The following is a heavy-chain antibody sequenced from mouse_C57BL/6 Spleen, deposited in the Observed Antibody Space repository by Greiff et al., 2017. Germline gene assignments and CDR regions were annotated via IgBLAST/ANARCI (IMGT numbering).Heavy chain of an antibody. CDR2: IDPSDSYT. CDR3: ARNEGYAGIDAMDY. D-gene: IGHD2-3*01. V-gene: IGHV1-69*01. CDR1: GYTFTSYW. Sequence: QVQLKQPGAELVMPGASVKLSCKASGYTFTSYWMHWVKQRPGQGLEWIGEIDPSDSYTNYNQKFKGKSTLTVDKSSSTAYMQLSSLTSEDSAVYYCARNEGYAGIDAMDYWGQGTSVTVSS. J-gene: IGHJ4*01.